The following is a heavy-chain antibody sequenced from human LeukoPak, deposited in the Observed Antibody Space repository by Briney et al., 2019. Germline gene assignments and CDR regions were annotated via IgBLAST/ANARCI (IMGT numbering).Heavy chain of an antibody. D-gene: IGHD3-16*01. CDR1: GGSISSYY. V-gene: IGHV4-59*01. Sequence: SETLSLTCTVSGGSISSYYWNWIRQPPGKGLEWIGYIYYSGSTNYNPSLKSRVTISLDTSKNQFSLKLSSVTAADTAVYYCARDGAHKNHYYSYYYMDVWGKGATVTVSS. CDR3: ARDGAHKNHYYSYYYMDV. J-gene: IGHJ6*03. CDR2: IYYSGST.